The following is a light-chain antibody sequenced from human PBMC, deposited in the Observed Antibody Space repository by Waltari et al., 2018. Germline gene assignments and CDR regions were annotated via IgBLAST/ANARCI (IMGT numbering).Light chain of an antibody. CDR1: SSDIGGYSY. V-gene: IGLV2-8*01. J-gene: IGLJ3*02. Sequence: QSALTQPPSASGSPGQSVTISCTGTSSDIGGYSYVSWYQQHPGKAPKLMIYEVTKRPSGVPDRFSGSKSGNTASRTVSGLQAEDEADYYCSSYAGRNNLGVFGGGTKLTVL. CDR3: SSYAGRNNLGV. CDR2: EVT.